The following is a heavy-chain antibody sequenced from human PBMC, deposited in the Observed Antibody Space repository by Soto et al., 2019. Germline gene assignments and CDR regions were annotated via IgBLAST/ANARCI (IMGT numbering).Heavy chain of an antibody. CDR2: IYYRGNT. CDR3: ARLEGLATISYYFDY. D-gene: IGHD3-9*01. Sequence: SEPMSLTCSVSGDSIKNVNYYWSWIRQPPGKGLEWIGSIYYRGNTYYNPSLKTRVTISLDKSKSQFSLKLNSVTAADSAVYFCARLEGLATISYYFDYWGQGTLVTVSS. V-gene: IGHV4-39*01. J-gene: IGHJ4*02. CDR1: GDSIKNVNYY.